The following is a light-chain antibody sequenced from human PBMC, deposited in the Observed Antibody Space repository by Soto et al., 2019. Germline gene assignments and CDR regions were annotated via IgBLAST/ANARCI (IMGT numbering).Light chain of an antibody. CDR2: EVS. Sequence: QSALTQPPSASGSPGQSVTISCTGTSSDVGAYNYVSWYQQHPGKAPKLIIYEVSRRPSGVPDRFSGSKSGNTASLTVSGLQADDEADYFCSSYGGSYNVFGTGTKLTVL. CDR3: SSYGGSYNV. V-gene: IGLV2-8*01. CDR1: SSDVGAYNY. J-gene: IGLJ1*01.